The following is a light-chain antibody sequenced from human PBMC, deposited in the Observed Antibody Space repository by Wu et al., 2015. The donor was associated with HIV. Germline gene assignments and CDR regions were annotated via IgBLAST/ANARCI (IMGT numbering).Light chain of an antibody. CDR3: QQSFSFPRT. CDR2: GAS. J-gene: IGKJ1*01. Sequence: DIQMTQSPSSLSASVGDRVTITCRASQSISSNLNWYQQKPGKAPNLLIYGASTLQSGVPSRFSGSGSGTDFTLTISSLQPEDSATYYCQQSFSFPRTFGQGTKVEIK. CDR1: QSISSN. V-gene: IGKV1-39*01.